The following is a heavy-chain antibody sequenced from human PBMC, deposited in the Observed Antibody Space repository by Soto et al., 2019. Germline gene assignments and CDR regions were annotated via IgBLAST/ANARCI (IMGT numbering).Heavy chain of an antibody. J-gene: IGHJ6*02. V-gene: IGHV3-30-3*01. Sequence: QVQLVESGGGVVQPGRSLRLSCAASEFTLSNYAMHWVRRAPGKGLEWVSSMSSDGSHIYYADSVRGRFTISRDSSSNTLHLQVNSLRFEDTAAYYCASGGMWQLLVRDYYAMDVWGQGTTVTVSS. CDR1: EFTLSNYA. D-gene: IGHD2-15*01. CDR2: MSSDGSHI. CDR3: ASGGMWQLLVRDYYAMDV.